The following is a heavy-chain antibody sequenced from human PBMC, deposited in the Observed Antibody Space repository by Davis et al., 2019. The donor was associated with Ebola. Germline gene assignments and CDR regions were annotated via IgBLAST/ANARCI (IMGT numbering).Heavy chain of an antibody. CDR1: VGSFSDHY. CDR2: IKHSGGT. Sequence: MPSETLSLTCAVYVGSFSDHYWSWIRKPLGKGLEWIGEIKHSGGTNYNPSLQSRVTISADTSKNQFSLKLSSVTAADTAVYYCARGGDSSGYSLEYWGQGTLVTVSS. CDR3: ARGGDSSGYSLEY. D-gene: IGHD3-22*01. J-gene: IGHJ4*02. V-gene: IGHV4-34*01.